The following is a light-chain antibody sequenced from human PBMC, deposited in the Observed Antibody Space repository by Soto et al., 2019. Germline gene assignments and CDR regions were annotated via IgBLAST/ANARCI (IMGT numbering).Light chain of an antibody. J-gene: IGLJ1*01. Sequence: QSVLTQPASVSGSPGQSITISCTGTSSDVGGYNSVSWYQHHPGKAPKLMIYEVSNRPSGVSNRFSGSKSGNTASLTISGLQAEDEADYDCSSYTSSSTLYVFGTWTKVTVL. V-gene: IGLV2-14*01. CDR2: EVS. CDR3: SSYTSSSTLYV. CDR1: SSDVGGYNS.